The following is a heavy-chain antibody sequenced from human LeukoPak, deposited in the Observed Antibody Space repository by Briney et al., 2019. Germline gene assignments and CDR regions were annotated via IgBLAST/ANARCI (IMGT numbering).Heavy chain of an antibody. V-gene: IGHV3-23*01. J-gene: IGHJ4*02. D-gene: IGHD3-9*01. Sequence: PGGSLRLSCAASGFTFSSYAMSWVRQAPGKGLEWVSAISGSGGSTHYADSVKGRFTISRDNSKNTLYLQMNSLRAEDTAVYYCAKEAVGVLRYFDWLLYGFDYWGQGTLVTVSS. CDR2: ISGSGGST. CDR3: AKEAVGVLRYFDWLLYGFDY. CDR1: GFTFSSYA.